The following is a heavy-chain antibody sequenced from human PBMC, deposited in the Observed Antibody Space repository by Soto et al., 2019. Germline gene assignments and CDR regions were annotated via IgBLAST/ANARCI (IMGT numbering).Heavy chain of an antibody. CDR3: ARQPYCSSTSCYPFSNWFDP. Sequence: PSETLSLTCTVSGGSISSRSYYWGWIRQPPGKGLEWIGSIYYSGSTYYNPSLKSRVTISVDTSKNQFSLKLSSVTAADTAVYYCARQPYCSSTSCYPFSNWFDPWGQGTLVTVSS. D-gene: IGHD2-2*01. J-gene: IGHJ5*02. CDR1: GGSISSRSYY. CDR2: IYYSGST. V-gene: IGHV4-39*01.